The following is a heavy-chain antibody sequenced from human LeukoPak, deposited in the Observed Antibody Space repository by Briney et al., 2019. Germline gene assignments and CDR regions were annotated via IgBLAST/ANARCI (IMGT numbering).Heavy chain of an antibody. CDR3: ARDGGSESYAFDY. CDR2: ISDSGGDK. D-gene: IGHD3-10*01. CDR1: GFTFSRYG. J-gene: IGHJ4*02. V-gene: IGHV3-30*02. Sequence: GGSLRLSCAASGFTFSRYGFHWVRQAPGKGLEWVAFISDSGGDKWYADSVKGRLTISRDKSKNTVNPQMSSLRVEDTALYYCARDGGSESYAFDYWGRGTQVTVSS.